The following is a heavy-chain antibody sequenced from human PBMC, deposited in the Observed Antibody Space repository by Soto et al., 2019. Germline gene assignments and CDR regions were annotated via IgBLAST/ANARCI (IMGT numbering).Heavy chain of an antibody. J-gene: IGHJ4*02. V-gene: IGHV3-23*01. CDR2: ISGSGGST. D-gene: IGHD3-16*01. Sequence: TGGSLRLSCAASGFTFSSYAMSWVRQAPGKGLEWVSAISGSGGSTYYADSVKGRFTISRDNAKQSLYLQMNSLRAEDTAVYYCAKDRLAGGFDYWGQGTLVTVSS. CDR3: AKDRLAGGFDY. CDR1: GFTFSSYA.